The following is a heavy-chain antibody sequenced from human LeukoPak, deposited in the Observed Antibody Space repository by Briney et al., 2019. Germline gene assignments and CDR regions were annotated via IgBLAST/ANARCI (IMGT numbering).Heavy chain of an antibody. CDR1: GFTFSNYG. CDR2: MSGSGGST. D-gene: IGHD3-16*02. Sequence: GGSLRLSCAASGFTFSNYGMSWVRQAPGKGLEWVSGMSGSGGSTYYADSVKGRFTISRDNSKSTLYLQMNSLRAEDTAVYYCAKDSYYDYVWGSYRYTNQFDYWGQGTLVTVSS. J-gene: IGHJ4*02. CDR3: AKDSYYDYVWGSYRYTNQFDY. V-gene: IGHV3-23*01.